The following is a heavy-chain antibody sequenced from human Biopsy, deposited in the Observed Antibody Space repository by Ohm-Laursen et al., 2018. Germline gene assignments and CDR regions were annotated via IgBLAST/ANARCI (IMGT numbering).Heavy chain of an antibody. V-gene: IGHV1-46*01. CDR1: GNTFATYH. CDR2: ISPSGATT. D-gene: IGHD5-24*01. CDR3: ARAGVGSDGTDSYYYGMDV. Sequence: ATVKISCKASGNTFATYHIHWVRQAPGQGLEWMGVISPSGATTSFSQKFQGRITMTRDTSTGTVYMDLNSLGSEDTAVYYCARAGVGSDGTDSYYYGMDVWGPGTTVTVPS. J-gene: IGHJ6*02.